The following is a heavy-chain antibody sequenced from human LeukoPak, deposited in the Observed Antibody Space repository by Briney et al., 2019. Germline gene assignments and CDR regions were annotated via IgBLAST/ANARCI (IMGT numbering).Heavy chain of an antibody. CDR1: GGTFSSYA. CDR2: IIPIFGTA. CDR3: ARKICSSTSCYHYYFDY. D-gene: IGHD2-2*01. J-gene: IGHJ4*02. Sequence: ASVKVSCKASGGTFSSYAISWVRQAPGQGPEWMGGIIPIFGTANYAQKFQGRVTITADESTSTAYMELSSLRSEDTAVYYCARKICSSTSCYHYYFDYWGQGTLVTVSS. V-gene: IGHV1-69*13.